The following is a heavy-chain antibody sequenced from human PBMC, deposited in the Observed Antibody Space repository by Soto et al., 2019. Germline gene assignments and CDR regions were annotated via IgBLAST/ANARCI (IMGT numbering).Heavy chain of an antibody. D-gene: IGHD3-10*01. J-gene: IGHJ5*02. CDR3: AHYVSASPAGWFDP. CDR1: GFSLSTSGEA. CDR2: IYWDDDN. Sequence: QITLKESGPALVKPTQTLTLTCTFSGFSLSTSGEAVGWIRQPPGEALEWLALIYWDDDNRYNPTLKTRLTITKAPSKNQVVLTLTNMDPVDTATYYCAHYVSASPAGWFDPWGQGILVTVSS. V-gene: IGHV2-5*02.